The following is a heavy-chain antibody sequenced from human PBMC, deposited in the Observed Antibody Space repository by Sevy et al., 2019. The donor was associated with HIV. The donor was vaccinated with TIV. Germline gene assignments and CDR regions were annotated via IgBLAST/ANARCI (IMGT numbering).Heavy chain of an antibody. CDR3: AITKDYYDSSGYPFDY. J-gene: IGHJ4*02. Sequence: ASVKVSCKVSGYTLIQLSMHWVRQVPGKGLEWMGSFDPEDGETIYAQKFQGRVTMTEDTSTDTAYMELSSLKSEDTAIFYCAITKDYYDSSGYPFDYWDQGTLVTVSS. CDR1: GYTLIQLS. V-gene: IGHV1-24*01. CDR2: FDPEDGET. D-gene: IGHD3-22*01.